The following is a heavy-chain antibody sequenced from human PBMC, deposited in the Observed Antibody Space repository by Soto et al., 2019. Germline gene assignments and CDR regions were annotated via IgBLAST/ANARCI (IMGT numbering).Heavy chain of an antibody. Sequence: GGSLRLSCAASGFTFSSYWMHWVRQAPRKGLVWVSRSNTDGSSTSYADSVKGRFTISRDNAKNTLYLQMNSLRAEDTAVYYSARGLGVVVAAAFDYGGKGPLVTVSS. CDR1: GFTFSSYW. CDR2: SNTDGSST. V-gene: IGHV3-74*01. D-gene: IGHD2-15*01. J-gene: IGHJ4*02. CDR3: ARGLGVVVAAAFDY.